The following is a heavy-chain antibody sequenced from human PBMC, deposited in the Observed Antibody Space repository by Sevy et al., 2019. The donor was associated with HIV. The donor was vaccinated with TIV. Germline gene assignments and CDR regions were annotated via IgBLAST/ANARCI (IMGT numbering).Heavy chain of an antibody. CDR3: ARYYVWGSYRIDY. Sequence: GGSLRLSCAASGFTFSSYWMSWVRQAPGKGLEWVANIKQDGSEKYYVDSVKGRFTISRDNAKNSLYLQMNSLRVEDTAVYYCARYYVWGSYRIDYWGQGTLVTVSS. CDR2: IKQDGSEK. CDR1: GFTFSSYW. D-gene: IGHD3-16*02. V-gene: IGHV3-7*03. J-gene: IGHJ4*02.